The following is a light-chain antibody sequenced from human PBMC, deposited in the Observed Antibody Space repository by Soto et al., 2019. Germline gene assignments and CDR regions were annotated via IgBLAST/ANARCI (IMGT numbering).Light chain of an antibody. J-gene: IGKJ1*01. Sequence: DIVMTQSPDSLGVSLGERANINCKSSQNILHSSNNRNYLAWYQQRPGQPPKLLIYWASTRESGVADRFSGSGSGTDFTLTISSLQAEDVAIYYCLQYYNTPRTFGQGTKVEIK. CDR3: LQYYNTPRT. CDR1: QNILHSSNNRNY. CDR2: WAS. V-gene: IGKV4-1*01.